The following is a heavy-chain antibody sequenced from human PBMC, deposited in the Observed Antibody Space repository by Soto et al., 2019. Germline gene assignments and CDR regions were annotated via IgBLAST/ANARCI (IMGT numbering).Heavy chain of an antibody. CDR3: ASEPAGIVVSTADVDRVAH. D-gene: IGHD2-15*01. J-gene: IGHJ4*02. CDR1: GFTFKNNA. CDR2: ISSRGNSI. V-gene: IGHV3-23*01. Sequence: DVQLLESGGGLVQPGGSLRLSCAAAGFTFKNNAMSWVRQAPGRWLQWVAGISSRGNSIFSADSVKGRFIISRDNSWNTLHLQINSLRVEDSAVYCCASEPAGIVVSTADVDRVAHWGQGTLVTVSS.